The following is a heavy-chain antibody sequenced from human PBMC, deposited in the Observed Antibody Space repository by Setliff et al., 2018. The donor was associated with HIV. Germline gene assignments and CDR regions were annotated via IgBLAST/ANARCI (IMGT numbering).Heavy chain of an antibody. D-gene: IGHD1-26*01. CDR3: ARDASYSGSYYERAFDI. Sequence: KPSETLSLTCAVSGGPISSSNWWSWVRQPPGKGLEWIGTIHYSGSFVYSPSLKSRVSISLDTSKNQFSLKLSSVTAADTAVYYCARDASYSGSYYERAFDIWGQGTMVTVSS. V-gene: IGHV4-4*02. CDR1: GGPISSSNW. J-gene: IGHJ3*02. CDR2: IHYSGSF.